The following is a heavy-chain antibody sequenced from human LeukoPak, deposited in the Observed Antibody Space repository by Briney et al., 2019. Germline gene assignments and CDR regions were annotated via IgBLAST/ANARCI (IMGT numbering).Heavy chain of an antibody. Sequence: SETLSLTCTVSGDSINSLDLWSWVRQPPGKGLEWIGEMYLSGTTHSNPSVKSRVTISIDKSKNQFFLNLSSVTTADTAVYYCAGLVGRYSSGLYYYYFDYWGQGTLVTVSS. V-gene: IGHV4-4*02. CDR1: GDSINSLDL. CDR2: MYLSGTT. CDR3: AGLVGRYSSGLYYYYFDY. J-gene: IGHJ4*02. D-gene: IGHD3-22*01.